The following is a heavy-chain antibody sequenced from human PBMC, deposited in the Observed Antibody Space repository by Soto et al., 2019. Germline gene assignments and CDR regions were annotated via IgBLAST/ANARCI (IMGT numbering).Heavy chain of an antibody. V-gene: IGHV4-59*11. D-gene: IGHD1-26*01. CDR2: IFSSGNT. CDR1: DASISGHY. Sequence: QVHLQESGPRLVKPSETVSLTCAVSDASISGHYWSWIRQPPGKGLEWIGYIFSSGNTNYNPSLKIRGSILVDTSKNQISLKLSSVTAADTAVYSCARGRGELDYWGQGTLVTVSS. CDR3: ARGRGELDY. J-gene: IGHJ4*02.